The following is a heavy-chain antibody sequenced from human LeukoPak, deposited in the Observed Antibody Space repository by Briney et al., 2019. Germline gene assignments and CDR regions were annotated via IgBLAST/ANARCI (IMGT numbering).Heavy chain of an antibody. V-gene: IGHV3-33*01. CDR3: ARDKWGSLYGMDV. Sequence: PGGSLRLSCAASGFTFSSYGMHWVRQAPGKGLEWVAVIWYDGSNKYYADSVKGRFTISRDNSKNTLYLQMNSLRAEDTAVYYCARDKWGSLYGMDVWGQGTTVTVFS. CDR1: GFTFSSYG. CDR2: IWYDGSNK. D-gene: IGHD7-27*01. J-gene: IGHJ6*02.